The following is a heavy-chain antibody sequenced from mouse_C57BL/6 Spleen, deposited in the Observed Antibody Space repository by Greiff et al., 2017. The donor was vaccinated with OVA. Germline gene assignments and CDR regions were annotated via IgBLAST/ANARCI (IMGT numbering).Heavy chain of an antibody. D-gene: IGHD1-1*01. CDR1: GFTFTTYA. Sequence: EVQLEESGGGLVQPKGSLKLSCAASGFTFTTYAMHWVRQAPGKGLEWVASIRSKSSNYANYYAASVKDRLTISRDDSQSMLYLQMNNLKTEEAAMYYCVGGGSRPSYWYFEVWGTGTTVAVCS. CDR3: VGGGSRPSYWYFEV. J-gene: IGHJ1*03. CDR2: IRSKSSNYAN. V-gene: IGHV10-3*01.